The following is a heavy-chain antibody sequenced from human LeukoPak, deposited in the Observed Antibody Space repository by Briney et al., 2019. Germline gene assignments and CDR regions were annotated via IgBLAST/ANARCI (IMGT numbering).Heavy chain of an antibody. CDR1: GGTFSSYA. V-gene: IGHV1-69*13. CDR2: INPIFGTA. D-gene: IGHD3-3*01. CDR3: ARHQYYDFWSGYLYY. J-gene: IGHJ4*02. Sequence: GASVKVSCKASGGTFSSYAISWVRQAPGQGLEWMGGINPIFGTANYAQKFQGRVTITADESTSTAYMELSSLRSEDTAVYYCARHQYYDFWSGYLYYWGQGTLVTVSS.